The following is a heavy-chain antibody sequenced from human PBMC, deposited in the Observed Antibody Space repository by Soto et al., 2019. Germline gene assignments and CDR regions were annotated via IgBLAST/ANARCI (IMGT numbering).Heavy chain of an antibody. Sequence: QIQLLQSGAEVKKPGASVKVTCKASGYTFRNFGISWVRQASGQGLEWMGWISAYNANANYAQKFQGRLTMTADTSTGTAYMELRSLRSDDTAVYYCARENSYFDYWGQGTLVTVSS. CDR2: ISAYNANA. CDR3: ARENSYFDY. J-gene: IGHJ4*02. V-gene: IGHV1-18*01. CDR1: GYTFRNFG.